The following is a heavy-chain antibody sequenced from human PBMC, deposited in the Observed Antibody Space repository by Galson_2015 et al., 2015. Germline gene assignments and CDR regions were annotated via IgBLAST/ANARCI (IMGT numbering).Heavy chain of an antibody. J-gene: IGHJ3*02. CDR1: GFTFSSYA. CDR2: ISGSGGST. V-gene: IGHV3-23*01. CDR3: AKGELVAWDFDT. Sequence: SLRLSCAASGFTFSSYAMSWVRQAPGKGLEWVSAISGSGGSTYYADSVKGRFTISRDNSKNTLYLQMNSLRAEDTAVYYCAKGELVAWDFDTWGQGTMVTVSS. D-gene: IGHD3-10*01.